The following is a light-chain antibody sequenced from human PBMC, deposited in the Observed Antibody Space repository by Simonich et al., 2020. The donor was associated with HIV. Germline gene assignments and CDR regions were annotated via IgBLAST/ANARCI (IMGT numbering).Light chain of an antibody. CDR1: QSVSSK. CDR2: DAS. CDR3: QQRSNWPPL. V-gene: IGKV3-11*01. J-gene: IGKJ4*01. Sequence: EIVMTQSPATLSVSPGERATLSGRASQSVSSKLAWYQQKPDQAPRLLIYDASNMATGIPARFSGSGSGTDFTLTISSLEPEDFAVYYCQQRSNWPPLFGGGTKVEIK.